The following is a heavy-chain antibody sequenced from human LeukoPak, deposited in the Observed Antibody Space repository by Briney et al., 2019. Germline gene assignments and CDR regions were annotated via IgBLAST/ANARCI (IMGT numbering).Heavy chain of an antibody. J-gene: IGHJ1*01. CDR1: GFTFSNYA. Sequence: HPGGSLRLSRAASGFTFSNYAMHWVRQAPGMGLEWVALISYDGSVEKNAASVKGRFTISRDNAKNSLYLQMSSLRDEDTAVYYCARELNYYDSSVLETAEYFQHWGQGTLVTVSS. V-gene: IGHV3-30*04. CDR3: ARELNYYDSSVLETAEYFQH. CDR2: ISYDGSVE. D-gene: IGHD3-22*01.